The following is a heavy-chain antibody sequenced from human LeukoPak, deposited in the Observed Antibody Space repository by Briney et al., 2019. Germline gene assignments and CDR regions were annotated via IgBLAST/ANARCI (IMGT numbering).Heavy chain of an antibody. J-gene: IGHJ6*03. Sequence: ASVKVSCKASGYTFTGYYMHWVRQAPGQGLEWMGWINPNSGGTNYAQKFQGRVTMTRDTSISTAYMELSRLRSDDTAVYYCARDLTIAAAGPYYYYYMDVWGKGTTVTVSS. V-gene: IGHV1-2*02. CDR2: INPNSGGT. D-gene: IGHD6-13*01. CDR1: GYTFTGYY. CDR3: ARDLTIAAAGPYYYYYMDV.